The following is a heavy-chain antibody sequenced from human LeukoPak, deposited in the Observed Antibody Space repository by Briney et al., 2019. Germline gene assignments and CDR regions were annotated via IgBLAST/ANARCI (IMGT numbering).Heavy chain of an antibody. D-gene: IGHD2-2*01. Sequence: PSETLSLTCAVYGGSFSGYYWSWIRQPQGKGLEWIVEVNNSGSTNYNPSLKSRVTISVGTSKNQFSLKLSSVTAADTAVYYCARRYCSSTSCRAPYYYYYGMDVWGKGTTVTVSS. CDR2: VNNSGST. CDR1: GGSFSGYY. J-gene: IGHJ6*04. CDR3: ARRYCSSTSCRAPYYYYYGMDV. V-gene: IGHV4-34*01.